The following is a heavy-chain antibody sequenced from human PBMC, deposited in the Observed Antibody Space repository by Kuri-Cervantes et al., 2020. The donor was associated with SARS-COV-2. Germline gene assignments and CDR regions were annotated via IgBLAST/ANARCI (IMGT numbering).Heavy chain of an antibody. CDR3: ARFYTYYEFWSGYRTNDAFDI. D-gene: IGHD3-3*01. CDR2: IRYDGSNK. J-gene: IGHJ3*02. CDR1: GFTFSSYG. V-gene: IGHV3-30*02. Sequence: GESLKITCAASGFTFSSYGMHWVRQAPGKGLEWVAFIRYDGSNKYYADSMKGRFTISADKSISTAYLQWSSLKASDTVMYYCARFYTYYEFWSGYRTNDAFDIWGQGTMFTVSS.